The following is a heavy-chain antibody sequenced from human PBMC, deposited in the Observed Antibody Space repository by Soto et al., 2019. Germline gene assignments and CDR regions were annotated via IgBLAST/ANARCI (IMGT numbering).Heavy chain of an antibody. D-gene: IGHD7-27*01. CDR2: INAGYGNT. V-gene: IGHV1-3*01. J-gene: IGHJ4*02. CDR1: VYTFIRYA. CDR3: ARDTGDGTFDF. Sequence: ASVKASCQACVYTFIRYAMQSVRQAPGQRLEWMGWINAGYGNTKSSQKFQDRVTISRDTSASTAYMELTSLRSEDTAVYYCARDTGDGTFDFWGQGTLVTVSS.